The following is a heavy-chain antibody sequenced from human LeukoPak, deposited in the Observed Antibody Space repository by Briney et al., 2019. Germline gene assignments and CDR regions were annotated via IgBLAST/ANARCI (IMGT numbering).Heavy chain of an antibody. J-gene: IGHJ4*02. V-gene: IGHV1-58*01. CDR3: AAVGPILKAFDY. CDR2: IVVGSGNT. CDR1: GFTFTSSA. Sequence: SVQVSCKASGFTFTSSAVQWVRQARGQRLEWIGWIVVGSGNTNYAQKFQERVTITRDMSTSTAYMELSSLRSEDTAVYYCAAVGPILKAFDYWGQGTLVTVSS.